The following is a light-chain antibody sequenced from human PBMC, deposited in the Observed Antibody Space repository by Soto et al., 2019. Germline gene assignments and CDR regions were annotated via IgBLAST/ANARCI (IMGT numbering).Light chain of an antibody. V-gene: IGKV1-17*03. J-gene: IGKJ1*01. Sequence: DIQRTQSPSAMSASGGDRVIVTFRSSQPISNYLAWFQQKPGQAPKRLIYAASTLQSGVTSRFSGSGSGTEFSLTIDTLEPEGFATYFCLQHKSYQWTFGQGTKVDIK. CDR1: QPISNY. CDR3: LQHKSYQWT. CDR2: AAS.